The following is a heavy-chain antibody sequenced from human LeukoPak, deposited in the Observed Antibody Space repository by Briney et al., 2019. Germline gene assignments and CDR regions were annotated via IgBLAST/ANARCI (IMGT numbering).Heavy chain of an antibody. CDR3: ARPPSRGSSYGFFAY. Sequence: SETLSLTCDVYGGSFSGYYWSWIRQPPGKGLEWIGDINPTGSTNYNPSLTSRVTISVDTSKHQFSLRLKSVTAADTAVYYCARPPSRGSSYGFFAYWGQGTLVTVSS. J-gene: IGHJ4*02. CDR2: INPTGST. V-gene: IGHV4-34*01. D-gene: IGHD5-18*01. CDR1: GGSFSGYY.